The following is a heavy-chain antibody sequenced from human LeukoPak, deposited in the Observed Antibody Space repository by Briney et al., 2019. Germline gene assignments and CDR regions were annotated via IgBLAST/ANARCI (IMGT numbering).Heavy chain of an antibody. D-gene: IGHD3-16*01. Sequence: PGGSLRLSCAASGFTFSTYSMNWVRQAPGKGLEWISYITSSSSTIYYADSVKGRFTISRDNAKNSLYLQMNSLRDEDTGVYYCARGITGMAFFDYWGQGTLVTVSS. CDR2: ITSSSSTI. CDR3: ARGITGMAFFDY. V-gene: IGHV3-48*02. CDR1: GFTFSTYS. J-gene: IGHJ4*02.